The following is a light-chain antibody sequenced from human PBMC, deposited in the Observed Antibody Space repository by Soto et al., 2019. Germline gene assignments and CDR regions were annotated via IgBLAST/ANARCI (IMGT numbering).Light chain of an antibody. V-gene: IGKV4-1*01. Sequence: DIVMTQSPDSLAVSLGERATVNCKSSQSDLYSSNNKNYLAWYQQKPGQPPKLLISWASTRESGVPDRFSGSGSGTDFTLTISSLQAEDVAVYYCQQYYSVPLTFGGGTKVEIK. CDR3: QQYYSVPLT. CDR1: QSDLYSSNNKNY. J-gene: IGKJ4*01. CDR2: WAS.